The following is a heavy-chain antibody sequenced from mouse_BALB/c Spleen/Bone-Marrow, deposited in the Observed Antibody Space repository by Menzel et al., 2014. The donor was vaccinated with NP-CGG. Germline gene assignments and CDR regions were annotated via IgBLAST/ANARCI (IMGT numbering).Heavy chain of an antibody. V-gene: IGHV14-3*02. CDR3: ARGGSSYGWYFDV. J-gene: IGHJ1*01. Sequence: EVQLQQSGAELVKPGASVKLSCTASAFNIKDTYMHWVKQRPEQGLEWIGRIDPANGNTKYDPKLQGKATITADTSSNTAYLQLSSLTSEDTAVYYCARGGSSYGWYFDVWGAGTTVTVSS. CDR2: IDPANGNT. D-gene: IGHD1-1*01. CDR1: AFNIKDTY.